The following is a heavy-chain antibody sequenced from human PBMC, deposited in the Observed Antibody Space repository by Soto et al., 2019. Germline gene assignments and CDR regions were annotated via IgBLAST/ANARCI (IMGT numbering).Heavy chain of an antibody. CDR1: GFTVRTKY. CDR3: ARDPCAADY. D-gene: IGHD2-21*01. CDR2: IYSGGST. V-gene: IGHV3-66*01. J-gene: IGHJ4*02. Sequence: EVQLVESGGGLVQPGGSLSLSCAASGFTVRTKYMSWVRQAPGKGLDWVSVIYSGGSTFYADSVRGRFTISRDNSKNTVTGQTNSLRAGDPVVYYGARDPCAADYWGQGTLVTVSS.